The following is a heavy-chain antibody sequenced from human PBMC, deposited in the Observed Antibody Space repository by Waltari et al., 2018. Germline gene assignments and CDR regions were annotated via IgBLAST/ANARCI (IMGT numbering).Heavy chain of an antibody. Sequence: QLQLQESGPGLVKPSETLSLTCTVSGGSISSSSYYWGWIRQPPGKGLEWIGSIYYSGSTYYNPSLKSRVTISVDTSKNQFSLKLSSVTAADTAVYYCAREAPYSSGRSYYYYYYMDVWGKGTTVTISS. CDR2: IYYSGST. J-gene: IGHJ6*03. V-gene: IGHV4-39*07. D-gene: IGHD6-19*01. CDR3: AREAPYSSGRSYYYYYYMDV. CDR1: GGSISSSSYY.